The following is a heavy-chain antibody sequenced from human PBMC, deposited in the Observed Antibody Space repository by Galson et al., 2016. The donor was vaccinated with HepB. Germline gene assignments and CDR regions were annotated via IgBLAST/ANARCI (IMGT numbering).Heavy chain of an antibody. Sequence: SLRLSCAASGFTFSLYWMHWVRQAPGKGLVWVSRISSDGSTTNYADSVKGRFTIPRDNAKNTLYLQMNSLRAEDTAVYYCGREFGAPETYYHYYGMDVWGQGTTVTVSS. CDR1: GFTFSLYW. CDR2: ISSDGSTT. CDR3: GREFGAPETYYHYYGMDV. J-gene: IGHJ6*02. D-gene: IGHD3-10*01. V-gene: IGHV3-74*01.